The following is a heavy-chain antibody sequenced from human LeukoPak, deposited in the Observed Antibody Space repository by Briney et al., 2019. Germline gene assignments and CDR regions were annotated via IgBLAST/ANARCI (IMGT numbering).Heavy chain of an antibody. Sequence: GGSLRLSCAASGFTFSSNYVSWVRQAPGKGLEWVSVIYSGGSTYYADSVKGRFTISRDNSKNTLYLQMNSLRAEDTAVYYCARAGYYDSSGLFGAFDIWGQGTMVTVSS. CDR3: ARAGYYDSSGLFGAFDI. CDR1: GFTFSSNY. D-gene: IGHD3-22*01. V-gene: IGHV3-66*02. J-gene: IGHJ3*02. CDR2: IYSGGST.